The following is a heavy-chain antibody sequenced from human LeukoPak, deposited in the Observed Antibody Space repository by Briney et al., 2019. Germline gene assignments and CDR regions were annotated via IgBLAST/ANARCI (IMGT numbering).Heavy chain of an antibody. J-gene: IGHJ3*02. Sequence: ASVKVASKVSGYTLSDLVMHWVRQAPGKGLEWMGGLDPEDGEAIYAQPLQGRVTMTEDTSSDTAYMVLSSLRSEDTAVYYCATRNFGDYGAFDIWGQGTMVTVSS. CDR3: ATRNFGDYGAFDI. D-gene: IGHD4-17*01. CDR2: LDPEDGEA. V-gene: IGHV1-24*01. CDR1: GYTLSDLV.